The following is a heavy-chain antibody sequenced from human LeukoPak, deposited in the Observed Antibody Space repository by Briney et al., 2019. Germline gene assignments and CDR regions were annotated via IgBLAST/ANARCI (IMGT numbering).Heavy chain of an antibody. CDR2: ISSGSSTI. D-gene: IGHD3-10*01. V-gene: IGHV3-48*01. CDR3: ARDPPIYGSGSCI. Sequence: GGSLRLSCTASGFSFSTYSMTWVRQAPGKGLLEWVSYISSGSSTIYYADSVKGRFTISRHNAKNSLYLQMNSLRAEDTAVYYCARDPPIYGSGSCIWGQGTLVTVSS. CDR1: GFSFSTYS. J-gene: IGHJ4*02.